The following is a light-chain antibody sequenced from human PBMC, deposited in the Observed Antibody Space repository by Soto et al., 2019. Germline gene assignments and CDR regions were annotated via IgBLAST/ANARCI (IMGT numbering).Light chain of an antibody. Sequence: QSALTQPRSVSGSPGQSVTISCTGTSSDVGVYNYVSWYQQHPGKAPRLMIYDVSKRPSGVPDRFSGSKSGNTASLTISGLQAEDEADYYCCSYAGTYTFGPDVFGTGTKLTVL. CDR2: DVS. CDR3: CSYAGTYTFGPDV. CDR1: SSDVGVYNY. V-gene: IGLV2-11*01. J-gene: IGLJ1*01.